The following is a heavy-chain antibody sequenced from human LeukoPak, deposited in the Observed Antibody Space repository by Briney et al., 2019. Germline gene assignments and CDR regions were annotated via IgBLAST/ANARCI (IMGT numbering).Heavy chain of an antibody. V-gene: IGHV1-69*04. J-gene: IGHJ4*02. D-gene: IGHD2-21*02. CDR3: ARSGVTAINLDY. CDR1: GGTFSSYA. CDR2: IIPILGIA. Sequence: SVKVSCRASGGTFSSYAISWVRQAPGQGLEWMGRIIPILGIANYAQKFQGRVTITADKSTSTAYMELSSLRSEDTAVYYCARSGVTAINLDYWGQGTLVTVSS.